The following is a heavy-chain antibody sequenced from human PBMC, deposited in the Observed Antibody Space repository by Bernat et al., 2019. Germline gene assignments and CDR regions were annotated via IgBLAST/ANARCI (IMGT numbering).Heavy chain of an antibody. D-gene: IGHD2-15*01. CDR1: GFTFSSYV. Sequence: EVQLVESGGGLVQPGGSLRLSCSASGFTFSSYVMHWVRQAPGKGLEYVSAISANGGSTYYADSVKGRFTIYRDNSKNTLYVQMSSLRPEDTAVYYCVKVGSCSGGTCFALDFWGQGTLVTVSS. J-gene: IGHJ4*02. V-gene: IGHV3-64*05. CDR3: VKVGSCSGGTCFALDF. CDR2: ISANGGST.